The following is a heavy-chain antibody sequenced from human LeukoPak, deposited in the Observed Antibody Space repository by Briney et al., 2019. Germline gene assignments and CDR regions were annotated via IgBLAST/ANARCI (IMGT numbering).Heavy chain of an antibody. CDR2: INPNSGGT. V-gene: IGHV1-2*06. CDR3: ARVYYDSSGYLLFDY. Sequence: ASVKVSCKASGYTFTGYYMHWVRQAPGQGLEWMGRINPNSGGTNYAQKFQGRATMTRDTSISTAYMELSRLRSDDTAVYYCARVYYDSSGYLLFDYWGQGTLVTVSS. CDR1: GYTFTGYY. D-gene: IGHD3-22*01. J-gene: IGHJ4*02.